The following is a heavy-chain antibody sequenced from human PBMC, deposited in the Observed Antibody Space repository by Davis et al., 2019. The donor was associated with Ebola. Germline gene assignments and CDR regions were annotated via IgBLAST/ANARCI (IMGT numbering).Heavy chain of an antibody. J-gene: IGHJ5*02. CDR1: GFTFGDYA. CDR3: TRVVYAYWFDP. V-gene: IGHV3-49*04. CDR2: IRSKAYGGTT. D-gene: IGHD2-8*01. Sequence: GESLKISCTASGFTFGDYAMSWVRQAPGKGLAWVGFIRSKAYGGTTEYAASVKGRFTISRDDSKSIAYLQMNSLKTEDTAVYYCTRVVYAYWFDPWGQGTLVTVSS.